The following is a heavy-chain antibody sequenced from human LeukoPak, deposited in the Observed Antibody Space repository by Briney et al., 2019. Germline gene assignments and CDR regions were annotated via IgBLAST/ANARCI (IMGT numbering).Heavy chain of an antibody. CDR2: IYSGGST. CDR1: GFTVSSNY. CDR3: ARHHSSGWYSY. D-gene: IGHD6-19*01. Sequence: GGSLRLSCAASGFTVSSNYMSWVRQAPGKGLEWVSVIYSGGSTYYADSVKGRFTISRDNSKNTLYLQMNSLRAEDTAVYYCARHHSSGWYSYWGQGTLVTVSS. J-gene: IGHJ4*02. V-gene: IGHV3-66*04.